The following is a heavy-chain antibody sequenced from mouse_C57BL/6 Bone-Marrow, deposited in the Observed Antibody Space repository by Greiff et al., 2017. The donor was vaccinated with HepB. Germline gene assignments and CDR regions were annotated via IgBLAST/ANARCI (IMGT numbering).Heavy chain of an antibody. Sequence: VQLQQSGPGLVAPSQSLSITCTVSGFSLTSYAISWVRQPPGKGLEWLGVIWTGGGTNYNSALKSRLSISKDNSKSQVFLKMNSLQTDDTARYYCARIGYYYGSLYWYFDVWGTGTTVTVSS. CDR2: IWTGGGT. V-gene: IGHV2-9-1*01. J-gene: IGHJ1*03. CDR3: ARIGYYYGSLYWYFDV. D-gene: IGHD1-1*01. CDR1: GFSLTSYA.